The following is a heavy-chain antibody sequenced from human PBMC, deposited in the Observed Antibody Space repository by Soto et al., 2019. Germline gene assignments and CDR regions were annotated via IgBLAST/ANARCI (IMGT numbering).Heavy chain of an antibody. CDR3: ASNGIFARYYYYMDV. CDR1: GDSISSYY. V-gene: IGHV4-59*08. J-gene: IGHJ6*03. D-gene: IGHD3-3*01. Sequence: SETLSLTCAVDGDSISSYYWSWIRQPPGKGLEWIGYIYYSGSTNYNPSLKSRVTISVDTSKNQFSMKLSSVTAADTAVYYCASNGIFARYYYYMDVWGKGTTVTVSS. CDR2: IYYSGST.